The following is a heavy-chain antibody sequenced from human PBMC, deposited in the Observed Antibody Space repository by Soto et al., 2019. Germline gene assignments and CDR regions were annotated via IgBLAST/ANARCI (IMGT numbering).Heavy chain of an antibody. CDR1: GFTFSSYS. Sequence: EVQLVESGGGLVQPGVSLRLSCAASGFTFSSYSMNWVRQAPGKGLEWVSYISSSSSTIYYADSVKGRFTISRDNAKNSLYLQMNSLRAEDTAVYYCARDATARRGTFDSWGQGTLVTVSS. CDR3: ARDATARRGTFDS. J-gene: IGHJ4*02. D-gene: IGHD6-6*01. CDR2: ISSSSSTI. V-gene: IGHV3-48*01.